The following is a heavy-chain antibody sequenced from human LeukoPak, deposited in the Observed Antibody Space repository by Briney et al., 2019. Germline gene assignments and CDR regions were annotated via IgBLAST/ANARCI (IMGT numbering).Heavy chain of an antibody. CDR2: IIPIFGTA. D-gene: IGHD2-15*01. CDR3: ARCSGGSCYSGNWFDP. CDR1: GGTFSSYA. Sequence: GASVKVSCKASGGTFSSYAISWVRQAPGQGLEWMGGIIPIFGTANYAQKFQGRVTITADESTSTAYMELSSLRSEDTAVYYCARCSGGSCYSGNWFDPWGQGTLVTVSS. J-gene: IGHJ5*02. V-gene: IGHV1-69*13.